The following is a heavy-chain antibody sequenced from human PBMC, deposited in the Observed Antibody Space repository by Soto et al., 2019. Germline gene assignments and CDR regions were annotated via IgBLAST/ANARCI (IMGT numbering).Heavy chain of an antibody. D-gene: IGHD3-22*01. CDR3: AREIDYYDSSGYYTSVHHAFDI. Sequence: GGSLGLSCAASGFTFDTYSMNWVRQAPGKGLEWVSYISSISSNIYYADSVKGRFTISRDNAKNSLYLQMNSLRDEDTAVYYCAREIDYYDSSGYYTSVHHAFDIWGQGTMVTVSS. CDR1: GFTFDTYS. V-gene: IGHV3-48*02. J-gene: IGHJ3*02. CDR2: ISSISSNI.